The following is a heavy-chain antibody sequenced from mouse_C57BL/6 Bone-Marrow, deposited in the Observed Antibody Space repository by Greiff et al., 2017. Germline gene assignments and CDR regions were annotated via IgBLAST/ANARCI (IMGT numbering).Heavy chain of an antibody. V-gene: IGHV1-69*01. Sequence: QVQLQQPGAELVMPGASVKLSCKASGYTFTSYWMHWVKQRPGQGLEWIGEIDPSDSYTNYNQKFKGKSTLTVAKSSSTAYMQLSSLTSEDSAVYYCAREGGIRNWYFDVWGTGTTVTVSS. CDR2: IDPSDSYT. CDR1: GYTFTSYW. CDR3: AREGGIRNWYFDV. J-gene: IGHJ1*03.